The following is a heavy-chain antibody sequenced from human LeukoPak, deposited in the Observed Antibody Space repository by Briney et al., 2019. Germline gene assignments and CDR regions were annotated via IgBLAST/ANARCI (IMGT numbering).Heavy chain of an antibody. Sequence: SETLSLTCTVSGGAIINYYWTWIRQSAGKGLEWIGRIYTSGDTYYNPSLNGRVTMSVDTSKNQFSLNLGSVTAADTAVYYCARDAYYYDTSGYHLVDFWGQGTLVTVS. D-gene: IGHD3-22*01. V-gene: IGHV4-4*07. J-gene: IGHJ4*02. CDR2: IYTSGDT. CDR3: ARDAYYYDTSGYHLVDF. CDR1: GGAIINYY.